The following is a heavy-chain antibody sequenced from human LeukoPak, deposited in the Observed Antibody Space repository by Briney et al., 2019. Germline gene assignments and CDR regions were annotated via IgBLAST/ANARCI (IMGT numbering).Heavy chain of an antibody. J-gene: IGHJ4*02. Sequence: SETLSLTCTVSGGSVSSSSYYWGWIRQPPGKGLEWIGSIVYSATTSYRPSHKSRITISVDTSTNQFSLKRSSVTAADMAVYFCARGQWLVPLDFWGQGILVTVSS. D-gene: IGHD6-19*01. CDR3: ARGQWLVPLDF. CDR1: GGSVSSSSYY. V-gene: IGHV4-39*01. CDR2: IVYSATT.